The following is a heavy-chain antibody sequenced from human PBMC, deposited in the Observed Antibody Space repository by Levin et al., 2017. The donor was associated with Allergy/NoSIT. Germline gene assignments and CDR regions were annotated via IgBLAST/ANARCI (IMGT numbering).Heavy chain of an antibody. Sequence: RSGGSLRLSCVASGFTFSDYYMSWIRQAPGKGLEWLSYISSSGSTIYYADSVKGRFTISRDNAKNSLYLQMNSLRAEDTAVYYCARGAYSRGWSYYGMDVWGQGTTVTVSS. V-gene: IGHV3-11*01. CDR2: ISSSGSTI. J-gene: IGHJ6*02. D-gene: IGHD6-19*01. CDR3: ARGAYSRGWSYYGMDV. CDR1: GFTFSDYY.